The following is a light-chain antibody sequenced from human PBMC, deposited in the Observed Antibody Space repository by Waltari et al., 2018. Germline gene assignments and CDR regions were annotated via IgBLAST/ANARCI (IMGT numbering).Light chain of an antibody. J-gene: IGKJ2*01. V-gene: IGKV3-20*01. Sequence: EIELTQSPGTLSVSPGERATLSCRASQIVSLSRIAWYVHKAGQAPRLLIYAASVRVTGIPDRFSGSGSGTDFSLTISRVEPEDSAVYYCQQFSSSVMYTFGQGTKVEI. CDR1: QIVSLSR. CDR3: QQFSSSVMYT. CDR2: AAS.